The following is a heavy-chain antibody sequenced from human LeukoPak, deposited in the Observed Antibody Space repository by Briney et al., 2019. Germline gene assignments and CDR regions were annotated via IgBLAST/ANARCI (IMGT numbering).Heavy chain of an antibody. V-gene: IGHV3-21*01. CDR1: GFTFSSYS. CDR2: ISSSSSYI. D-gene: IGHD3-10*01. Sequence: GGSLRLSCAASGFTFSSYSMNWVRQAPGEGLEWVSSISSSSSYIYYADSVKGRFTISRDNAKNSLYLQMNSLRAEDTAVYYCAREYGSGSYPPDYWGQGTLVTVSS. CDR3: AREYGSGSYPPDY. J-gene: IGHJ4*02.